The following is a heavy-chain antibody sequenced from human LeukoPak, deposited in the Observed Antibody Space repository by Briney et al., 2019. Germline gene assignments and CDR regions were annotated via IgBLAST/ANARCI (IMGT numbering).Heavy chain of an antibody. CDR3: VRDYCNGGSCYENNWFDP. CDR1: GFTFSKYG. D-gene: IGHD2-15*01. J-gene: IGHJ5*02. Sequence: GSLRLSCTASGFTFSKYGMHWVRQAPGKGLEWVAVIWFDGSNRNHADSVKGRFTISRDNSKNTLYLQMNSLRVEDTAVYFCVRDYCNGGSCYENNWFDPWGQGTLVTVSS. CDR2: IWFDGSNR. V-gene: IGHV3-33*01.